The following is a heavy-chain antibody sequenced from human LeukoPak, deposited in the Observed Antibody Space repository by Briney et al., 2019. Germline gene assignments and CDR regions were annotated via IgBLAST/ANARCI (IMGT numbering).Heavy chain of an antibody. CDR1: GGTFSSYA. CDR2: IIPIFGTV. CDR3: ARDSDPPDYSLHAFDI. Sequence: SVKVSCKASGGTFSSYAISWVRQAPGQGLEWMGRIIPIFGTVNYAQKFQGRVTITTDESTSTAYMELSSLRSEDTAVYYCARDSDPPDYSLHAFDIWGQGTMVTVSS. J-gene: IGHJ3*02. V-gene: IGHV1-69*05. D-gene: IGHD4-11*01.